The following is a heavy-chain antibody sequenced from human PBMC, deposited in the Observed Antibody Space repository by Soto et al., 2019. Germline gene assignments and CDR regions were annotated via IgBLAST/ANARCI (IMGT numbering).Heavy chain of an antibody. CDR2: IIPILATP. D-gene: IGHD5-18*01. Sequence: QVQLVQSGPEVKKPGSSVKVSCTASGGIFSNFAVSWVRQAPGQGFEWMGGIIPILATPKYAQKFQGRVTIAAVKNIAYMELSSLTSEDTAVYYCARVGSRDAYNYVLDKWGQGTLVTVSS. CDR3: ARVGSRDAYNYVLDK. CDR1: GGIFSNFA. J-gene: IGHJ4*02. V-gene: IGHV1-69*06.